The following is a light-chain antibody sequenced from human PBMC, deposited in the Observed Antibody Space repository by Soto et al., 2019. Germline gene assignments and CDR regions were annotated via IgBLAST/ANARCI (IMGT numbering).Light chain of an antibody. CDR1: SSDVGSYNL. J-gene: IGLJ2*01. V-gene: IGLV2-23*02. Sequence: QSALTQPASVSGSPGQSITISCTGTSSDVGSYNLVSWYQQHPGKAPKLMIYEVSKRPAGVYNRFSGSKSGNTASLTISGLHADDEAYYYCCSYAGSFVVFGGGTKLTVL. CDR3: CSYAGSFVV. CDR2: EVS.